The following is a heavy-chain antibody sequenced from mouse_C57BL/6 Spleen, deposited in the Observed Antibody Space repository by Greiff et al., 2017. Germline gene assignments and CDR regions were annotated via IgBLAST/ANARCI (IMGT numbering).Heavy chain of an antibody. Sequence: EVKVVESGGGLVQPGGSLKLSCAASGFTFSDYGMAWVRQAPRKGPEWVAFISNLAYSIYYADTVTGRFTISRENAKNTLYLEMSSLRSEDTAMYYCARYGGYFDYGGQGTTLTVAA. CDR3: ARYGGYFDY. CDR2: ISNLAYSI. V-gene: IGHV5-15*01. D-gene: IGHD1-1*01. J-gene: IGHJ2*01. CDR1: GFTFSDYG.